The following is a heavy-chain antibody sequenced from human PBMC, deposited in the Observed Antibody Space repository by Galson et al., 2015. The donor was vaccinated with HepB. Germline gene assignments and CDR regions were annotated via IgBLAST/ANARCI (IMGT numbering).Heavy chain of an antibody. D-gene: IGHD6-6*01. V-gene: IGHV6-1*01. Sequence: CAISGDSVSSNSAAWNWIRQSPSRGLEWLGRTYYRSKWYNDYAVSVKSRITINPDTSKNQFSLQLNSATPEDTAVYYCARESYASAAQTSYYYYYSGMDVWGQGTTVTVSS. CDR1: GDSVSSNSAA. CDR3: ARESYASAAQTSYYYYYSGMDV. CDR2: TYYRSKWYN. J-gene: IGHJ6*02.